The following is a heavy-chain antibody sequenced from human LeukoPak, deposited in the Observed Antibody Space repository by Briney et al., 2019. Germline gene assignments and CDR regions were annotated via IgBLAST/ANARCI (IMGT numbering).Heavy chain of an antibody. D-gene: IGHD5-12*01. J-gene: IGHJ4*02. CDR1: GGSISSYY. Sequence: SETLSLTCTVSGGSISSYYWSWIRQPAGKGLEWIGSIYYSGSTYYNPSLKSRVTISVDTSKDQFSLKLSSVTAADTAVYYCARGQYGGYDWDYWGQGTLVTVSS. V-gene: IGHV4-4*07. CDR3: ARGQYGGYDWDY. CDR2: IYYSGST.